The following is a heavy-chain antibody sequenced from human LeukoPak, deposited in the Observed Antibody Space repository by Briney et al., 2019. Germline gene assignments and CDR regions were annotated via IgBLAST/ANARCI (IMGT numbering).Heavy chain of an antibody. CDR1: GFTFSTSW. V-gene: IGHV3-74*01. Sequence: GGSLRLSCAASGFTFSTSWMHRFRQAPGKGLVWVSHINSDGSTTTYADSVKGRFTISRDNAKNTVFLQMNSLRAEDTAVYYCARDAAYSLDYWGQGIMVTVSS. D-gene: IGHD2-15*01. J-gene: IGHJ4*02. CDR2: INSDGSTT. CDR3: ARDAAYSLDY.